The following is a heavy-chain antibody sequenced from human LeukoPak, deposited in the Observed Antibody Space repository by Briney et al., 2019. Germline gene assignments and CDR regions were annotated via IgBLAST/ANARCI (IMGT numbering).Heavy chain of an antibody. CDR3: ARPFDSSAYFFQPFDS. V-gene: IGHV1-46*01. CDR2: INPSGGST. J-gene: IGHJ4*02. D-gene: IGHD3-22*01. Sequence: ASVKVSCKASGYTFTGYYMHWVRQAPGQGLEWMGVINPSGGSTTYSEKFQGRVTMTRDTSRSTVYMELSSLRSEDTAVYYCARPFDSSAYFFQPFDSWGQGALVIVSS. CDR1: GYTFTGYY.